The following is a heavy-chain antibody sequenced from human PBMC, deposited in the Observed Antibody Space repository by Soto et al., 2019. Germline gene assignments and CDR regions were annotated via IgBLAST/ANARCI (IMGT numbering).Heavy chain of an antibody. CDR1: GFTFSRYA. J-gene: IGHJ6*02. CDR2: ISYDGSNK. CDR3: ARDIPPRDSGWYGYYYYYGMDV. Sequence: GGSLRLSCAASGFTFSRYAMHWVRQAPGKGLEWVAVISYDGSNKYYADSVKGRFTISRDNSKNTLYLQVNSLRAEDTAVYYCARDIPPRDSGWYGYYYYYGMDVWGQGTTVTVSS. D-gene: IGHD6-19*01. V-gene: IGHV3-30-3*01.